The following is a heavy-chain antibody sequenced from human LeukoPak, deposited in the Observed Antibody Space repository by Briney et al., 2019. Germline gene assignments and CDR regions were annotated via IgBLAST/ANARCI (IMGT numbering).Heavy chain of an antibody. Sequence: PSETLSLTCTVSGGSISSSSYYWGWIRQPPGKGLEWIGSIYYSGSTYYNPSLKSRVTISVDTSKNQFSLKLSSVTAADTAVYYCARLRRHPNYYGSGSYGAFDYWGQGTLVTVSS. V-gene: IGHV4-39*01. CDR1: GGSISSSSYY. CDR2: IYYSGST. D-gene: IGHD3-10*01. CDR3: ARLRRHPNYYGSGSYGAFDY. J-gene: IGHJ4*02.